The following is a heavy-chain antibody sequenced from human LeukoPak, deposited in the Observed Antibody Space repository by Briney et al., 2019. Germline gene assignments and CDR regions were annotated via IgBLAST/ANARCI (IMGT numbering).Heavy chain of an antibody. CDR1: GGSIRSYY. CDR3: ARVKYYDFWSGYYDGMDV. CDR2: IYYSGST. J-gene: IGHJ6*02. D-gene: IGHD3-3*01. V-gene: IGHV4-59*01. Sequence: SETLSLTYTVSGGSIRSYYWSWIRQPPGKGLEWIGYIYYSGSTNYNPSLKSRVTISVDTSKNQFSLKLSSVTAADTAVYYCARVKYYDFWSGYYDGMDVWGQGTTVTVSS.